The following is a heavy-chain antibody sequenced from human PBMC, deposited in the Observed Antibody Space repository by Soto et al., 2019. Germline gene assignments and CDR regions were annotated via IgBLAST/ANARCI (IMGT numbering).Heavy chain of an antibody. CDR2: INNDGSVS. Sequence: AQLVESGGGLVQPGGSLRLSCVASGFTFSNYWMYWVRQAPGEGLVWVSRINNDGSVSSYADSVKGRLTISRDNVKNTLYLQMDSLRAEDTAVYYCARGDCVGGTCYSLAGSFYYYMDVWGKGTTVTVSS. CDR3: ARGDCVGGTCYSLAGSFYYYMDV. D-gene: IGHD2-15*01. V-gene: IGHV3-74*01. J-gene: IGHJ6*03. CDR1: GFTFSNYW.